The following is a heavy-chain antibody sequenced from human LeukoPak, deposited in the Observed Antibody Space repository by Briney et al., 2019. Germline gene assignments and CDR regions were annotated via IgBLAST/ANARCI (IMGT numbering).Heavy chain of an antibody. CDR3: AKWGLPDSSFDY. D-gene: IGHD6-19*01. CDR1: GFTFSSYA. V-gene: IGHV3-23*01. J-gene: IGHJ4*02. Sequence: GGSLGLSCAASGFTFSSYAMSWARQAPGKGLEWVSAISGSGGSTYYADSVKGRFTISRDNSKNTLYLQMNSLRAEDTAVYYCAKWGLPDSSFDYWGQGTLVTVSS. CDR2: ISGSGGST.